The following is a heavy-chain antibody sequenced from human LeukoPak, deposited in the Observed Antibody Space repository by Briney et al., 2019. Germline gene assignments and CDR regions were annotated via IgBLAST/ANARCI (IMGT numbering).Heavy chain of an antibody. Sequence: SETLSLTCTVSDHSISSGHYWGWIRQPPGKGLEWIGSIYHSGSTYYNPSLKSRVTISVDTSKNQVSLKLSSVTAADTAVYYCARMKYSSGPYYFDYWGQGTLVTVSS. V-gene: IGHV4-38-2*02. CDR2: IYHSGST. CDR3: ARMKYSSGPYYFDY. J-gene: IGHJ4*02. D-gene: IGHD6-19*01. CDR1: DHSISSGHY.